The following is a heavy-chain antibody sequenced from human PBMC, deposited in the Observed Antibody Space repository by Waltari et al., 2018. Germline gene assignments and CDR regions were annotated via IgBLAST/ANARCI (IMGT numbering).Heavy chain of an antibody. V-gene: IGHV3-23*01. Sequence: EVQLLESGGGLVQPGGSLRLSCAASGFTFSSYAMNWVRQAPGKGLEWVSAISGSGGSTYYADSVKGRFTISRDNSKNTLHLQMNSLRAEDTAVYYCAKRYSSSWVEKEGYWGQGTLVTVSS. CDR1: GFTFSSYA. J-gene: IGHJ4*02. CDR3: AKRYSSSWVEKEGY. CDR2: ISGSGGST. D-gene: IGHD6-13*01.